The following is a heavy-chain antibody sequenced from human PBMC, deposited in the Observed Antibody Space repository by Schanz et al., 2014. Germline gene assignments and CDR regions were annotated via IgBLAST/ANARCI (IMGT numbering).Heavy chain of an antibody. D-gene: IGHD6-13*01. Sequence: QLAESGGGLVQPGGSLRLSCAVSGFTVSSNHMSWVRQAPGKGLEWVAVISYDGRNKYYADSVKGRFTISRDNAKNSLYLQMNSLRAEDTAVYYCAREQIMAAAGLVDYWGHGTLVTVSS. V-gene: IGHV3-30-3*01. J-gene: IGHJ4*01. CDR1: GFTVSSNH. CDR2: ISYDGRNK. CDR3: AREQIMAAAGLVDY.